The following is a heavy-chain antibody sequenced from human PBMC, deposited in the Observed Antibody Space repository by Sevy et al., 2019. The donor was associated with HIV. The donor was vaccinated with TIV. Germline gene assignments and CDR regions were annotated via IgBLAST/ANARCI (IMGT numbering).Heavy chain of an antibody. CDR3: ARTNTYYYDSSGYYNWFDP. J-gene: IGHJ5*02. D-gene: IGHD3-22*01. V-gene: IGHV1-69*13. CDR2: IIPIFGTA. Sequence: ASVKVSCKASGGTFSSYAISWVRQAPGQGLEWMGGIIPIFGTANYAQKFQGRVTITADESTSTAYVELSSLRSEDTAVYYCARTNTYYYDSSGYYNWFDPWGQGTLVTVSS. CDR1: GGTFSSYA.